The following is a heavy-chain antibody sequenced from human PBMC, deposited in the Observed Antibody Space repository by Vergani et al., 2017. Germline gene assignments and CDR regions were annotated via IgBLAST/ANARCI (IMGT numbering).Heavy chain of an antibody. CDR1: CVSVSSGSYY. Sequence: QVQLQESGPGLVKPSETLSLTCTVSCVSVSSGSYYLSSIRQPPGKGLEWIGYIYYSGSTNYNPSLKSRVTISVDTSKNQFSLKLSSVTAADTAVYYCARVGSTTTVVTPGGNYYYYGMDVWGQGTTVTVSS. CDR2: IYYSGST. CDR3: ARVGSTTTVVTPGGNYYYYGMDV. D-gene: IGHD4-23*01. V-gene: IGHV4-61*01. J-gene: IGHJ6*02.